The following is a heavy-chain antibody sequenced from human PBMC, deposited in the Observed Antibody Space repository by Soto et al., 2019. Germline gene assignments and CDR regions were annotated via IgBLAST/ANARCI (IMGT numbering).Heavy chain of an antibody. D-gene: IGHD2-15*01. CDR1: GYTFTSHG. V-gene: IGHV1-18*01. CDR3: ARSCLASSCYFIY. J-gene: IGHJ4*02. CDR2: ISTYNGNT. Sequence: GASVKVSCKASGYTFTSHGISWVRQAPRQGPEWMGWISTYNGNTNYAQKFQDRVTITTDTSTSTAYMELRSLRSDDTAVYYCARSCLASSCYFIYWGQGTLVTVSS.